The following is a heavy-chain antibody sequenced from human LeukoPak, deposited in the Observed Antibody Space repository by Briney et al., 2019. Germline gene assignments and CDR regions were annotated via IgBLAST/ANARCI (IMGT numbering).Heavy chain of an antibody. CDR3: ARGRFGELLHYFDY. J-gene: IGHJ4*02. CDR2: IYTSGST. CDR1: DGSITNYD. D-gene: IGHD3-10*01. Sequence: SETLSLTCTVSDGSITNYDWSWIRQPAGKGLEWIGRIYTSGSTNYNPSLKSRVTMSVDTSKNQFSLKLSSVTAADTAVYYCARGRFGELLHYFDYWGQGTLVTVSS. V-gene: IGHV4-4*07.